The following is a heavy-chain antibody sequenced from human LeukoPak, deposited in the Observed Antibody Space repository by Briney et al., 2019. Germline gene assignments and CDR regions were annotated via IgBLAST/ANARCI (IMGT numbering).Heavy chain of an antibody. CDR1: GFTSSSYG. J-gene: IGHJ4*02. CDR3: AKDPGVTMVRGVKGVYFDY. V-gene: IGHV3-30*02. CDR2: IRYDGSNK. D-gene: IGHD3-10*01. Sequence: GGSLRLSCAASGFTSSSYGMHWVRQAPGKGLEWVAFIRYDGSNKYYADSVKGRFTISRDNSKNTLYLQMNSLRAEDTAVYYCAKDPGVTMVRGVKGVYFDYWGQGTLVTVSS.